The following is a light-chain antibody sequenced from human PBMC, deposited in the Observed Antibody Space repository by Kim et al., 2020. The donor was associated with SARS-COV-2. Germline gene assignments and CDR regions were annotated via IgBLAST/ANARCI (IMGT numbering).Light chain of an antibody. Sequence: KVTVSCAGSSSNIGAGYDVRWYQQLPGTAPKLLIYVNTKRHSGVPDRISGSKSGTSASLAITGLQAEDEADYYCQSYDSSLTSVVFGGGTQLTVL. CDR1: SSNIGAGYD. CDR3: QSYDSSLTSVV. V-gene: IGLV1-40*01. CDR2: VNT. J-gene: IGLJ2*01.